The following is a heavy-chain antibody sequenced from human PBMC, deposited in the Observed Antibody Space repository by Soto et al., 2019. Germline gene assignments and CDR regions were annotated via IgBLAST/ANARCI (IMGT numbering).Heavy chain of an antibody. Sequence: SETLSLTCAVSGGSISSSNWWSWVRQPPGKGLEWIGEIYHSGSTNYNPSLKSRVTISVDNSKNTLYLQMNSLRPEDTALYYCVGGQYYFDYRGQGTLVTVSS. V-gene: IGHV4-4*02. CDR2: IYHSGST. D-gene: IGHD3-10*01. CDR3: VGGQYYFDY. CDR1: GGSISSSNW. J-gene: IGHJ4*02.